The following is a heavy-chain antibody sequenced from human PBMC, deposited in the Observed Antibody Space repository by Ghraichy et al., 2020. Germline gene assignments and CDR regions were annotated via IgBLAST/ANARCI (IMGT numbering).Heavy chain of an antibody. CDR3: VRNGYYALEY. CDR2: IHHGGST. J-gene: IGHJ4*02. Sequence: SETLSLTCAVSGGSISSGDWWSWVRQPPGEGLEWIGEIHHGGSTNYNPSLKSRVTILVDKSKNQFSLRLSSVTAADTAVYHCVRNGYYALEYWGQGTLVTVSS. D-gene: IGHD3-22*01. V-gene: IGHV4-4*02. CDR1: GGSISSGDW.